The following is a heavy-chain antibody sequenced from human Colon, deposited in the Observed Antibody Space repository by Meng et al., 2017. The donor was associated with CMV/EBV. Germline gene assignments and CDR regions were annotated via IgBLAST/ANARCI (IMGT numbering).Heavy chain of an antibody. CDR2: ISTYNGNT. J-gene: IGHJ4*02. D-gene: IGHD5-12*01. V-gene: IGHV1-18*01. CDR3: ARAREVGYSAYDYYDF. Sequence: SGNTFSSYGIRWLRQTPLQWLECMGWISTYNGNTDYAQKFHSRVTMTTDTLTRTAYMELTSLTSDDTAVFYCARAREVGYSAYDYYDFWGQGTLVTVSS. CDR1: GNTFSSYG.